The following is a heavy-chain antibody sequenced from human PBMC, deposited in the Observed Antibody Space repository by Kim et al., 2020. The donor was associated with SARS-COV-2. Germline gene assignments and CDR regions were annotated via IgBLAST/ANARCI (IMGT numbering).Heavy chain of an antibody. CDR1: GFTFSSYA. D-gene: IGHD3-10*01. J-gene: IGHJ6*02. V-gene: IGHV3-23*01. CDR2: ISGSGGST. CDR3: AKNGWFGGLLLYYYYYGMDV. Sequence: GGSLRLSCAASGFTFSSYAMSWVRQAPGKGLEWVSAISGSGGSTYYADSVKGRFTISRDNSKNTLYLQMSSLRAEDTAVYYCAKNGWFGGLLLYYYYYGMDVWGQGTTVTVSS.